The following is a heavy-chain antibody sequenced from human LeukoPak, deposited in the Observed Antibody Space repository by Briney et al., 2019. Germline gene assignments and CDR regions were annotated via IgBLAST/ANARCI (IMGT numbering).Heavy chain of an antibody. J-gene: IGHJ4*02. CDR1: GFTFSSYS. CDR2: ISSASTYI. CDR3: ARDHGIPGSGSYKFDY. V-gene: IGHV3-21*06. D-gene: IGHD3-10*01. Sequence: PGGSLRLSCAPSGFTFSSYSMNWVRQAPGKGLEWVSSISSASTYIYYADSVKGRFTISRDCAKNLLYLQMNSLRVEDTAVYYCARDHGIPGSGSYKFDYWGQGTLVTVSS.